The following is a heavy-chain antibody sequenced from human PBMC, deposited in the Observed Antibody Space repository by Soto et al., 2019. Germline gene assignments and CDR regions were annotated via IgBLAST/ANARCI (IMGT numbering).Heavy chain of an antibody. CDR2: IYYSGST. D-gene: IGHD3-22*01. J-gene: IGHJ4*02. Sequence: QLQLQESGPGLVKPSETLSLTCTVSGGSISSSSYYWGWIRQPPGKGLEWIGSIYYSGSTYYNPSLKSRVTISVDTSKNQFSLKLSSVTAADTAVYYCASRYDSSGYYYWGQGTLVTVSS. CDR1: GGSISSSSYY. CDR3: ASRYDSSGYYY. V-gene: IGHV4-39*01.